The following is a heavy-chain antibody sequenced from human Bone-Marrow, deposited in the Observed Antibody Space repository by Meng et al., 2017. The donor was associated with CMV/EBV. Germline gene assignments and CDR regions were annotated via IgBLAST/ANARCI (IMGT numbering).Heavy chain of an antibody. J-gene: IGHJ4*02. D-gene: IGHD1-14*01. Sequence: GGSLRLSCEVSGLTFSSYWMAWARQVPGKELKWVANISPDGSVTYYVDSVTGRFTISRDNTKASFYLQMTSLRAEDTAVYYCLTETSLKGFDYWGQGSLDTVSS. CDR2: ISPDGSVT. CDR3: LTETSLKGFDY. V-gene: IGHV3-7*01. CDR1: GLTFSSYW.